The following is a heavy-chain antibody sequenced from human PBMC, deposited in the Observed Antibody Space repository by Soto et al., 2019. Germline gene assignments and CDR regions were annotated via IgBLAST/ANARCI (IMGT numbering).Heavy chain of an antibody. V-gene: IGHV4-39*01. CDR1: GGSFNNRNYY. Sequence: SETLSLTCIVSGGSFNNRNYYWGWIRQPPGKGLEWIGSITYSGSTYYNPSLKSRVTISVDTSKNQFSLKLSSVSAADTAVYFWARVAMIWGVEFDNCGQETRVTVSS. J-gene: IGHJ4*02. CDR2: ITYSGST. CDR3: ARVAMIWGVEFDN. D-gene: IGHD3-22*01.